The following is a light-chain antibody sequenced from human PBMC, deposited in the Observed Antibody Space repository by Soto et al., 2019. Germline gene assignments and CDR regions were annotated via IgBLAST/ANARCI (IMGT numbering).Light chain of an antibody. CDR1: RTDVGDYNF. Sequence: QSALTQPASVSGSPGQSITISCTGTRTDVGDYNFVSWYQQHPGKAPKLIIYEVSNRPSGVSNRFSGSKSDNTASLTISGLQPEDEADYYCCSYVSSKNYVFGTGNK. V-gene: IGLV2-14*01. CDR2: EVS. CDR3: CSYVSSKNYV. J-gene: IGLJ1*01.